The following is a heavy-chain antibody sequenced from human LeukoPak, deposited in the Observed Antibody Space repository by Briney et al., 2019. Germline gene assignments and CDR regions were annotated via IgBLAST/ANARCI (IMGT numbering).Heavy chain of an antibody. CDR2: ISAYNGNT. V-gene: IGHV1-18*01. J-gene: IGHJ5*02. CDR1: GYTFTSYG. D-gene: IGHD6-19*01. Sequence: ASVKVSCKASGYTFTSYGISWVRQAPGQGLEWMGWISAYNGNTNYAQKLQGRVTMTTDTSTSTAYMELRSLRSDDTAVYYCARDADSSGWYFTGFDPWGQGTLVTVSS. CDR3: ARDADSSGWYFTGFDP.